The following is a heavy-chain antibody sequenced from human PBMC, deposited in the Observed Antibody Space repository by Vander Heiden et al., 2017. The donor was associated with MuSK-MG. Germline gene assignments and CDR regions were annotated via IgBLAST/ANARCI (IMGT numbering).Heavy chain of an antibody. Sequence: QLQLQESGPGLVKPSETLSLTCTVSGGSISSSIYYWGWIRQPPGKGLEWIGSIYYSGSTYYNPALKSRVTISVDTSKNQFSLKLSSVTAADTAVYYCAVEPRWFGELPDYWGHGTLVTDSS. CDR2: IYYSGST. J-gene: IGHJ4*01. V-gene: IGHV4-39*07. D-gene: IGHD3-10*01. CDR1: GGSISSSIYY. CDR3: AVEPRWFGELPDY.